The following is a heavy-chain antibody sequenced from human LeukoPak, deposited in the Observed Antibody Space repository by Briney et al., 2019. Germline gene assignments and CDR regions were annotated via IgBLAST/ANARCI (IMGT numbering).Heavy chain of an antibody. CDR3: ARELFDFDY. CDR2: ITGSGGST. Sequence: PGGSLRLSCAAFGFTFDNFAMTWVRQAPGKGLEWVSEITGSGGSTYYADSVKGRFTISRDNSKNTLYLQMNSLRAEDTAIYYCARELFDFDYWGQGTLVTVPS. CDR1: GFTFDNFA. V-gene: IGHV3-23*01. J-gene: IGHJ4*02. D-gene: IGHD3-10*01.